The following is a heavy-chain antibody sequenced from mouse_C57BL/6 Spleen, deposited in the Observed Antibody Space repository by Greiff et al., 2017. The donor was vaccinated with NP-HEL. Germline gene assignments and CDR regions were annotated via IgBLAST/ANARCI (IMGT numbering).Heavy chain of an antibody. V-gene: IGHV1-26*01. D-gene: IGHD1-1*01. CDR3: ARSLINDYGSSYRGYFDV. CDR2: INPNNGGT. J-gene: IGHJ1*03. Sequence: VQLQQSGPELVKPGASVKISCKASGYTFTDYYMNWVKQSHGKSLEWIGDINPNNGGTSYNQMFKGKATLTVDKSSSTAYMELRSLTSEDSAVYYCARSLINDYGSSYRGYFDVWGTGTTVTVSS. CDR1: GYTFTDYY.